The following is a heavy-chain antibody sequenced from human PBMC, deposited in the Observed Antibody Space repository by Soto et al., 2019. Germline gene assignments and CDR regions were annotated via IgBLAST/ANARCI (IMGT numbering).Heavy chain of an antibody. D-gene: IGHD3-10*01. CDR3: ARGVYYGSEIEFDY. V-gene: IGHV1-3*01. CDR2: INAGNGNT. CDR1: GYTFTIYA. Sequence: ASVKGSCKASGYTFTIYAMHWVRQAPGQRLEWMGWINAGNGNTKYSQKFQGRVTITRDTSASTAYMELSSLRSEDTAVYYCARGVYYGSEIEFDYWGQGTLVTVSS. J-gene: IGHJ4*02.